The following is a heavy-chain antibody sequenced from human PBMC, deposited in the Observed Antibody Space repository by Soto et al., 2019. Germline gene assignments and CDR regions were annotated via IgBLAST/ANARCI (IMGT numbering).Heavy chain of an antibody. CDR3: SHLLVACLTYFFDY. CDR2: IYWDDDK. CDR1: GFSLSTSAVG. V-gene: IGHV2-5*02. J-gene: IGHJ4*02. Sequence: QITLKESGPTLVKPTQTLTLTCTFSGFSLSTSAVGVGWIRQPPGKALEWLAFIYWDDDKRYSPSLKSSLTIAKDTANIQVVLAAPNIDPVDTTTYYCSHLLVACLTYFFDYWGQGTLVTVSS. D-gene: IGHD2-21*01.